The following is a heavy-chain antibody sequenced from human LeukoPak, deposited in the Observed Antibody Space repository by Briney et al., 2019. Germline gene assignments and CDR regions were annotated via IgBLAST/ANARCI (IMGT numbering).Heavy chain of an antibody. CDR1: GLTFSSYG. V-gene: IGHV3-23*01. J-gene: IGHJ4*02. CDR2: VSDNGDRT. Sequence: GGSLRLSCAASGLTFSSYGMNWVRQAPGKGLEWVSAVSDNGDRTYYADSVKGRFTISRDNSKNTLYLQMNSLRADDTAVYYCAKEQDRLVVVPATQLDYGGKGPLVTVS. CDR3: AKEQDRLVVVPATQLDY. D-gene: IGHD2-15*01.